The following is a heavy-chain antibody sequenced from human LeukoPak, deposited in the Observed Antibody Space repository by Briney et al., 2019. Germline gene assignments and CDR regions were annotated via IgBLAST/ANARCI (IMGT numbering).Heavy chain of an antibody. CDR2: ITNDGSST. J-gene: IGHJ4*02. V-gene: IGHV3-23*01. Sequence: GGSLRLSCAASGFTFSSYAMSWVRQAPGKGLVWVSRITNDGSSTTYADSVKGRFTISRDNSKNTLYLQMNSLRAEDTAAYYCAKDPTTVTTYPDYWGQGTLVTVSS. CDR3: AKDPTTVTTYPDY. CDR1: GFTFSSYA. D-gene: IGHD4-17*01.